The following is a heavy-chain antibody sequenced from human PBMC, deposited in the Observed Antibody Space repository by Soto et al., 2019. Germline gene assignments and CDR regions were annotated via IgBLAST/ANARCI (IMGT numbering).Heavy chain of an antibody. CDR3: AGRSSLASLQIFVGKISNYNWFAP. D-gene: IGHD3-9*01. CDR2: IYHRGNT. Sequence: SETLSLTCTVSKGSISNPIYYWGWTRQPPGKVLEWIGSIYHRGNTYYNPSLQGRVTISVDTSKNQFSLKLNSVTVADTAVYFCAGRSSLASLQIFVGKISNYNWFAPWGQGTLVTVSS. V-gene: IGHV4-39*01. CDR1: KGSISNPIYY. J-gene: IGHJ5*02.